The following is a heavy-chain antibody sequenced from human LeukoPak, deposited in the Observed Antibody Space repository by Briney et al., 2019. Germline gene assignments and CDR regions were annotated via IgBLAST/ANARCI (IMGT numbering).Heavy chain of an antibody. CDR1: GFTFSSYW. V-gene: IGHV3-74*01. Sequence: PGGSLRLSCAASGFTFSSYWMHWVRQAPGKGLVWFSRISPDGSSALYADSVKGRFTISRDNAKNTLYLQMNSLRGDDTAVYCCARVSVCPRCHFDYWGQGTLVTVSS. CDR2: ISPDGSSA. D-gene: IGHD5/OR15-5a*01. CDR3: ARVSVCPRCHFDY. J-gene: IGHJ4*02.